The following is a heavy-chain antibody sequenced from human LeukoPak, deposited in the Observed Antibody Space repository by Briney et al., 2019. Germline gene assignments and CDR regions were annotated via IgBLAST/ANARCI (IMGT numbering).Heavy chain of an antibody. J-gene: IGHJ4*02. CDR3: ARGHYSSSPYY. V-gene: IGHV4-34*01. CDR2: IYYSEST. CDR1: GGSLSGYN. D-gene: IGHD6-13*01. Sequence: SETLSLTCAVYGGSLSGYNWSWIRQPPGKGLEWIGNIYYSESTYYNPSLKSRVTISVDTSKNQFSLKLSSVTAADTAVYYCARGHYSSSPYYWGQGTLVTVSS.